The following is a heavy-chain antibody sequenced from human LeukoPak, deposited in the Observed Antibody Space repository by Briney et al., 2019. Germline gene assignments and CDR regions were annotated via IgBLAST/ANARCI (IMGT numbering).Heavy chain of an antibody. Sequence: SETLSLTCAVSGYSINSGYYWGWIRQPPGKGLEWIGSIYHSGSTYYNPSLKSRVTISVDTSKNQFSLKLSSVTAADTAVYYCARSAYCSAGSCYRGFDYWGQGTLVTVSP. CDR2: IYHSGST. CDR3: ARSAYCSAGSCYRGFDY. CDR1: GYSINSGYY. J-gene: IGHJ4*02. D-gene: IGHD2-15*01. V-gene: IGHV4-38-2*01.